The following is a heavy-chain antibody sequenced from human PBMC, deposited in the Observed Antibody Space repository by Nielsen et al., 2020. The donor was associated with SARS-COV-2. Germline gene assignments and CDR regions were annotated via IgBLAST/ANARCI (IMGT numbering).Heavy chain of an antibody. J-gene: IGHJ4*02. CDR2: NSGGGTNS. D-gene: IGHD2-2*01. CDR3: ANDFGDCGSSTCRPK. V-gene: IGHV3-23*01. Sequence: GGSLRLSCAASGFTFNTYAMSWIRQAPGKGLEWISANSGGGTNSFYADSVKGRFTISRDNSNHTLYLQLTNLRAEDTAVYYCANDFGDCGSSTCRPKWGQGSRITVSS. CDR1: GFTFNTYA.